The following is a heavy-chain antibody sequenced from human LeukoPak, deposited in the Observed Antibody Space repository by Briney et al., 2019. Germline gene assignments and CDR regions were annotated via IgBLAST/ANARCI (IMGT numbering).Heavy chain of an antibody. CDR1: GFTFSSYP. D-gene: IGHD6-13*01. J-gene: IGHJ4*02. Sequence: GGSLRLSCAASGFTFSSYPMHWVRQAPGKGLEWVALISYDGSNTYYAASVKGRFTISRDNSKNTLYLQMNSLRTEDTAVYYCARPQYSTSWYEGIDYWGQGNLVTVSS. CDR3: ARPQYSTSWYEGIDY. CDR2: ISYDGSNT. V-gene: IGHV3-30-3*01.